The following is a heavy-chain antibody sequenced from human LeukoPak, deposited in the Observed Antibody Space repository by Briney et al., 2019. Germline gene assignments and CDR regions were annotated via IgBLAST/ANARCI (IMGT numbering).Heavy chain of an antibody. D-gene: IGHD6-13*01. J-gene: IGHJ4*02. CDR1: GYSFTNYW. Sequence: GESLKISCKGSGYSFTNYWIGWVRQMPGKGLEWMGIIYGPSFQGQVTISADKSISTAYLQWTSLKASDTAMYYCARHYSGYSNSYYHYWGQGTLVTVSS. V-gene: IGHV5-51*01. CDR2: IY. CDR3: ARHYSGYSNSYYHY.